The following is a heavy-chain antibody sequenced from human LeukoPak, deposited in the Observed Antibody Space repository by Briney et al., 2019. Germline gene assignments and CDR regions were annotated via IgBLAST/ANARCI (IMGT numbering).Heavy chain of an antibody. D-gene: IGHD2-21*01. CDR1: GYTLSSYA. CDR2: ISVSGNT. Sequence: GGSLRLSCAASGYTLSSYAMSWVRQAPGKGLEWVSAISVSGNTYHAGSVKGRFTISRDSSKNTLYLQMNRLRAEDAAVYYCAKAPVTTCSGAYCYPFDYWGQGTLVTVSS. J-gene: IGHJ4*02. V-gene: IGHV3-23*01. CDR3: AKAPVTTCSGAYCYPFDY.